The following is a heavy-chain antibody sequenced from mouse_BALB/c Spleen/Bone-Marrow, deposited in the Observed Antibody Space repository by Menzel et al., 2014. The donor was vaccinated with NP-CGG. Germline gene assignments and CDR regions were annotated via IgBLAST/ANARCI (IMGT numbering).Heavy chain of an antibody. J-gene: IGHJ4*01. V-gene: IGHV2-6-1*01. Sequence: VKLMESGPGLVSPSQSLSITCTISGFSLTSYGVHWVRQPPGKGLEWLVVIWSDGSTTYNSALKSRLSISKDNSKSQVFLKMNSLQTDDTAMYYCARRGSFYAMDYWGQGTSVTVSS. CDR1: GFSLTSYG. CDR3: ARRGSFYAMDY. CDR2: IWSDGST.